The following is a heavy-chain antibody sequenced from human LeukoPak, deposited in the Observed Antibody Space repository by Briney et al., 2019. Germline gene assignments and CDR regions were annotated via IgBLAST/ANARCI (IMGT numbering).Heavy chain of an antibody. Sequence: GGSLRLSGAASGFTFSSYAMSWVRQAPGKGLEWVSAISGSGGSTYYADSVKGRFTISRDNSKNTLYLQMNSLRAEDTAVYYCAKAPHYDFWSGYSKSFFDYWGQGTLVTVSS. J-gene: IGHJ4*02. D-gene: IGHD3-3*01. CDR3: AKAPHYDFWSGYSKSFFDY. CDR1: GFTFSSYA. CDR2: ISGSGGST. V-gene: IGHV3-23*01.